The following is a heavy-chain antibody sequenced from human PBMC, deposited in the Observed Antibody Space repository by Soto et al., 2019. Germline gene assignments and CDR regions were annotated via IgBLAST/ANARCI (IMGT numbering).Heavy chain of an antibody. Sequence: ASVKVSCKASGDTFTGHYMHWVRQAPGQGLEWMGWINPNSGGTNYAQKFQGRVTMTRDTSISTAYMELSRLRSDDTAVYYCARDLGRLGSLGGMDVWGQGTTVTVSS. CDR1: GDTFTGHY. V-gene: IGHV1-2*02. J-gene: IGHJ6*02. D-gene: IGHD3-16*01. CDR2: INPNSGGT. CDR3: ARDLGRLGSLGGMDV.